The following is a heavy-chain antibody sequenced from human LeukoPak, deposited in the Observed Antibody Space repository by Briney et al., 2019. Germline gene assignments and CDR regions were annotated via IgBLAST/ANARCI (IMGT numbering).Heavy chain of an antibody. J-gene: IGHJ5*02. CDR3: ARHGVAGGIWDRFDP. V-gene: IGHV3-7*02. D-gene: IGHD6-19*01. CDR1: GFSFSNYW. Sequence: GGSLRLSCAASGFSFSNYWMDWVRQAPGKGLEWVANIKQDGSEKKCLDSVKGRFTISRDNAQNSLYLQMNSLRVEDTAVYYCARHGVAGGIWDRFDPWGQGTLVTVSS. CDR2: IKQDGSEK.